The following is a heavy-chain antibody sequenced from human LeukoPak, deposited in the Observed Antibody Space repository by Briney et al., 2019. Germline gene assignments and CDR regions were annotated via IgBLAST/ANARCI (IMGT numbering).Heavy chain of an antibody. V-gene: IGHV4-39*01. CDR1: GGSFSSSSYY. Sequence: PSETLSLTCTVSGGSFSSSSYYWGWIRQPPGKGLEWIGSIYYSGSTYYNPSLKSRVTISVDTSKNQFSLKLSSVTAADTAVYYCARRGSSGWYQRLDYWGQGTLVTVSS. CDR3: ARRGSSGWYQRLDY. D-gene: IGHD6-19*01. CDR2: IYYSGST. J-gene: IGHJ4*02.